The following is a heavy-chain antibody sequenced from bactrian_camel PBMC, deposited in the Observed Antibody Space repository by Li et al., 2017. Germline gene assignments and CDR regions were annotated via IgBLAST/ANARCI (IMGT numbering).Heavy chain of an antibody. J-gene: IGHJ4*01. CDR2: IYTLDDST. Sequence: HVQLVESGGGSVQAGGSRRLSCAASGNVYRNYCKGWFRQAPGKKREGVAAIYTLDDSTYYSDSVKGRSTISRDTAKNTMYLRMNSLTPDDSAMYYCAADFRTVVAGCTFYDYTYWGRGTQVTVS. V-gene: IGHV3S54*01. CDR1: GNVYRNYC. CDR3: AADFRTVVAGCTFYDYTY. D-gene: IGHD6*01.